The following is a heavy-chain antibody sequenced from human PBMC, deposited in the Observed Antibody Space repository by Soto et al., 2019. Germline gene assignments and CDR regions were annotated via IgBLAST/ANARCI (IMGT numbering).Heavy chain of an antibody. J-gene: IGHJ4*01. V-gene: IGHV4-30-4*01. CDR2: IDSSGTT. CDR1: GGSISSSEYY. D-gene: IGHD3-16*02. CDR3: ASRYRY. Sequence: QVHLQESGQGLVKPSQTLSLTCTVSGGSISSSEYYWSWIRQPPGRGLGWIGYIDSSGTTYYNASLKSRLMISVDTSNNQFSLRLTSMTAADTAVYYCASRYRYWGQGILVTVSS.